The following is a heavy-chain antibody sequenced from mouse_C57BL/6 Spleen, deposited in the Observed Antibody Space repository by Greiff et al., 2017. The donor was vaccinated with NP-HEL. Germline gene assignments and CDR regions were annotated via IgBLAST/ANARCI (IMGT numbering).Heavy chain of an antibody. D-gene: IGHD1-1*01. CDR3: TSPTTVVATEYFDV. CDR1: GYTFTDYE. CDR2: IDPETGGT. J-gene: IGHJ1*03. Sequence: LVESGAELVRPGASVTLSCKASGYTFTDYEMHWVKQTPVPGLEWIGAIDPETGGTAYNQKFKGKAILTADKSSSTAYMELRSLTSEDSAVYYCTSPTTVVATEYFDVWGTGTTVTVSS. V-gene: IGHV1-15*01.